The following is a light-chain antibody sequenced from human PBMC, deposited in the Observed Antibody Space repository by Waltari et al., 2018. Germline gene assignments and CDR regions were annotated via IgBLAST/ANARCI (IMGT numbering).Light chain of an antibody. CDR3: VQAIAFPYS. Sequence: DIVRTQTPLSLPITPGEPDSISCRSSQSLLHSNGNTYLHWYLQKQCQSPQLLIYGGSNRASGVPDRFSGSGSGTDFTLKISKVEAEDVGVYYCVQAIAFPYSFGQGTKVEIK. V-gene: IGKV2-40*01. CDR2: GGS. J-gene: IGKJ2*03. CDR1: QSLLHSNGNTY.